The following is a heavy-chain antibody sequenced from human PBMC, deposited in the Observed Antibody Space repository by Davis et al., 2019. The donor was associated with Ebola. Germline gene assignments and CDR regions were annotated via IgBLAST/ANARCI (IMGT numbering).Heavy chain of an antibody. J-gene: IGHJ5*02. D-gene: IGHD4-17*01. CDR3: ARDDYAHYQHWFDP. CDR1: GFSFSSFG. Sequence: PAGSLRLSCAASGFSFSSFGMNWVRQAPGEGLEWVSYITGSGETTYYADSVKGRFTVSRDNSKTTVSLQMNSLRVEDTAVYYCARDDYAHYQHWFDPWGQGTLVTVSS. CDR2: ITGSGETT. V-gene: IGHV3-23*01.